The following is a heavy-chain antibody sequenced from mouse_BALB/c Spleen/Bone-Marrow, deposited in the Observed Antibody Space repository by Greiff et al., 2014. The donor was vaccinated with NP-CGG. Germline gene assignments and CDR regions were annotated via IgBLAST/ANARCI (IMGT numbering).Heavy chain of an antibody. D-gene: IGHD2-2*01. CDR3: ARRDGYDSYFDY. CDR2: INPNYDST. J-gene: IGHJ2*01. Sequence: EVKLMESGAELVKPGASVKISCKASGYTFTDYNMDWVKQSHGKSLEWIGDINPNYDSTSYNQKFKGKATLTVDKSSSTAYMELRSLTSEDTAVYYCARRDGYDSYFDYGGQGTTLTVSS. V-gene: IGHV1-18*01. CDR1: GYTFTDYN.